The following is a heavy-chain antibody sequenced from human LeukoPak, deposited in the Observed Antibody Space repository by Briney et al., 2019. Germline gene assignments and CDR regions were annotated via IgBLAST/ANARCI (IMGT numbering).Heavy chain of an antibody. D-gene: IGHD1-26*01. V-gene: IGHV3-23*01. CDR3: ATLSGSYGDAFDI. Sequence: GGSLRLSCAASGFTFSSYAMSWVRQAPGKGLEWVSAISGSGGSTYYADSVKGRLTISRDNSKNTLYLQMNSLRAEDTAVYYCATLSGSYGDAFDIWGQGTMVTVSS. CDR2: ISGSGGST. J-gene: IGHJ3*02. CDR1: GFTFSSYA.